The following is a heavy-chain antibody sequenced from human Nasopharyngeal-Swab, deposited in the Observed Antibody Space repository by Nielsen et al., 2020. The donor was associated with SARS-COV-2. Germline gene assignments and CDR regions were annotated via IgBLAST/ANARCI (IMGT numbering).Heavy chain of an antibody. V-gene: IGHV1-69*06. CDR3: ARGSTVVTPVDY. Sequence: SVKVSCKASGGTFSSYAISWVRQAPGQGLEWMGGIIPIFGTANYAQKFQGRVTITADKSTSTAYMELSGLRSEDTAVYYCARGSTVVTPVDYWGQGTLVTVSS. CDR2: IIPIFGTA. CDR1: GGTFSSYA. D-gene: IGHD4-23*01. J-gene: IGHJ4*02.